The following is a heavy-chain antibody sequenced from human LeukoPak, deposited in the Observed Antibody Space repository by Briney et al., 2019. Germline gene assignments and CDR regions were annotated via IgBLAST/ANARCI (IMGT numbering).Heavy chain of an antibody. Sequence: GGSLRLSCAASGFTFSTYNMNWLRQAPGKGLELVSYISSGSSTIFHADSVKGRFTISRDNAKTSLYLQMNGLRAEDTAVYYCARATPSGSYWFDYWGQGTLVTVSS. D-gene: IGHD3-10*01. J-gene: IGHJ4*02. CDR2: ISSGSSTI. CDR3: ARATPSGSYWFDY. V-gene: IGHV3-48*01. CDR1: GFTFSTYN.